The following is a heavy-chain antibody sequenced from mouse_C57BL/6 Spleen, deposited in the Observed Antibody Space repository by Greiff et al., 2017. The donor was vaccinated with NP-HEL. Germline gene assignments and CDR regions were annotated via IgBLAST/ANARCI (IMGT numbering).Heavy chain of an antibody. CDR3: ARNYYGSSYVGVFSY. CDR2: IHPNSGST. D-gene: IGHD1-1*01. Sequence: QVQLQQPGAELVKPGASVKLSCKASGYTFNSYCMHWVKQRPEQGLEWIGMIHPNSGSTNYTEKFKSKATMTVDKSSSTAYLQLSSLTSEDSAVYYGARNYYGSSYVGVFSYWGQGTLVTVSA. J-gene: IGHJ3*01. V-gene: IGHV1-64*01. CDR1: GYTFNSYC.